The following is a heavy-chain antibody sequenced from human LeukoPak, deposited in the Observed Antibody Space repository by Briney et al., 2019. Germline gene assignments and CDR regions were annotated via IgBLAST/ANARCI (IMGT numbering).Heavy chain of an antibody. Sequence: SETLSLTCAVYGGSFSGYYWSWIRQPPGKGLEWIGEINHSGSINYNPSLKSRVTISVDTSKNQFSLKLSSVTAADTAVYYCARGDSSGYIYSNWFDPWGQGTLVTVSS. CDR2: INHSGSI. CDR3: ARGDSSGYIYSNWFDP. V-gene: IGHV4-34*01. D-gene: IGHD3-22*01. J-gene: IGHJ5*02. CDR1: GGSFSGYY.